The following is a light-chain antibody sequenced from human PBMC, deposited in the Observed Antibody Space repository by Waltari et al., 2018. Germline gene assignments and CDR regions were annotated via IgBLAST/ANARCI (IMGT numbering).Light chain of an antibody. CDR2: GNS. J-gene: IGLJ2*01. Sequence: QSVLTQPPSVSGAPGQRVTIPCTGSSSNIGANYDVAWYQQLPGTAPKVLIYGNSNRPSGVPDRFSGSKSGTSASLAISGLQAEDEADYYCQSYDRSLDGYVVFGGGTKLTVL. V-gene: IGLV1-40*01. CDR3: QSYDRSLDGYVV. CDR1: SSNIGANYD.